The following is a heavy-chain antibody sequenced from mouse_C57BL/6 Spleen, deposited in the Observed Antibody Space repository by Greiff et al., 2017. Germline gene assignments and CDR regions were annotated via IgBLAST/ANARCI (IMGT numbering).Heavy chain of an antibody. CDR3: ARSSGSRSYWYFDV. D-gene: IGHD1-1*01. CDR1: GYTFTSYW. Sequence: VQLQQPGAELVRPGSSVTLSCKASGYTFTSYWMHWVKQRPIQGLEWIGNIDPSDSETHYNQKFKDKATLTVDKSSSTAYMQLSSLTSEDSAVYYCARSSGSRSYWYFDVWGTGTTVTVSA. J-gene: IGHJ1*03. CDR2: IDPSDSET. V-gene: IGHV1-52*01.